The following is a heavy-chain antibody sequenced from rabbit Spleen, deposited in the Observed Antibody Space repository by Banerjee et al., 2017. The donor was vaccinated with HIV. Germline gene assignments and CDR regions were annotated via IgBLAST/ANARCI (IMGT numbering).Heavy chain of an antibody. J-gene: IGHJ4*01. V-gene: IGHV1S43*01. D-gene: IGHD1-1*01. CDR3: TRGGSGWYMGFSL. CDR1: GIDFSSGSY. Sequence: QQQLEESGGGLVKPGGTLTLTCKGHGIDFSSGSYMCWVRQAPGKGLELIAWIVDSSGYSHYASWAKGRFTITRSTSLNTVTLQMTSLTAADTATYFCTRGGSGWYMGFSLWGPGTLVTVS. CDR2: IVDSSGYS.